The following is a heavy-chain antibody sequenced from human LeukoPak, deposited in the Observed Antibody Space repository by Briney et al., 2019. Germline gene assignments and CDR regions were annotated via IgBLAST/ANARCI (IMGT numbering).Heavy chain of an antibody. V-gene: IGHV5-51*01. J-gene: IGHJ5*02. Sequence: GESLKISCKISGYKLTNNWIGWGRQVPGKGLEWMGLIYPGYSDAKYSPSLQGQVTLSVDASISTAYLQLSGLRASDTAIYYCVRFALTSSLDHWGQGTLVTVSS. D-gene: IGHD6-13*01. CDR2: IYPGYSDA. CDR1: GYKLTNNW. CDR3: VRFALTSSLDH.